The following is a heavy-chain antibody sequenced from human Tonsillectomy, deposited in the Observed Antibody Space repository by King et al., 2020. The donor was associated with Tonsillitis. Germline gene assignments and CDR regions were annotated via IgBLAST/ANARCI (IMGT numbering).Heavy chain of an antibody. V-gene: IGHV3-43*02. J-gene: IGHJ4*02. D-gene: IGHD6-19*01. CDR1: GFTFDDYA. CDR3: AKDWGSGWYFFGY. CDR2: ISADGGST. Sequence: VQLVESGGGVVQPGGSLRLSCAASGFTFDDYAMHWVRQAPGKGLEWVSLISADGGSTNYADSVKGRFTISRDNSKNSLYLQMNSLRTEDTAFYYCAKDWGSGWYFFGYWGQGTLVTVSS.